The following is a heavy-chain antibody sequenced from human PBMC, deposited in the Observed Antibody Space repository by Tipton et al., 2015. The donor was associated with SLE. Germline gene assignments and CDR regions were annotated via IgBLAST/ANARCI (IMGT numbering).Heavy chain of an antibody. Sequence: LRLSCAVYDGSLSDYYWTWIRQPPGKGLEWIGEINHRGSTIYNPSLKSRLTISEDRSKKQFSLRLTSVTAADTALYYCASQNWNYFYWGQGTLVSVSS. CDR3: ASQNWNYFY. CDR1: DGSLSDYY. J-gene: IGHJ4*02. D-gene: IGHD1-7*01. V-gene: IGHV4-34*01. CDR2: INHRGST.